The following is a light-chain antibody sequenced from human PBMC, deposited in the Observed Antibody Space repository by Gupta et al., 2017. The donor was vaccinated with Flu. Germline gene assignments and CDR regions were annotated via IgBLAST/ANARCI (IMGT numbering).Light chain of an antibody. Sequence: DIVMTQSPDSLAVSLGERATINCKSSQSVLYSSNNKNYLAWYQQQPGQPPKLLIYGASTRESGVPDGIGGSGSGTDFTLTSSSLQAEDVAVYFCQKDYGTRTFGQGTKVEIK. CDR3: QKDYGTRT. CDR2: GAS. V-gene: IGKV4-1*01. J-gene: IGKJ1*01. CDR1: QSVLYSSNNKNY.